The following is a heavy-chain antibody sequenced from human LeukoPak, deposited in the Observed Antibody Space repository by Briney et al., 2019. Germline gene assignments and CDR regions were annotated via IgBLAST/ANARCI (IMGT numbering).Heavy chain of an antibody. CDR3: ARLPLVGASAFDI. J-gene: IGHJ3*02. V-gene: IGHV4-34*01. D-gene: IGHD1-26*01. Sequence: SETLSLTCAVYGGSFSGYYWSWIRQPPGKGLEWIGEINHSGSTNYNPSLKSRVTISVDTSKNQFSLKLSSVTAADTAVYYCARLPLVGASAFDIWGQGTVVTVSS. CDR1: GGSFSGYY. CDR2: INHSGST.